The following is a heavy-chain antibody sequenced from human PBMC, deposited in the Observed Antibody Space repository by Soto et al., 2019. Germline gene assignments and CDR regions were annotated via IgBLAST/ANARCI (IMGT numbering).Heavy chain of an antibody. J-gene: IGHJ4*02. CDR3: AIVRVADSPLDH. CDR2: ISYDGSDI. D-gene: IGHD3-10*02. Sequence: GGSLRLSCAGSGFIFSNYSMHWVRQAPGKGLEWVAFISYDGSDILYADSVKGRFTISRDNSKSTLFLHMNRPRAEDTAVYFCAIVRVADSPLDHWGQGSLVTVSS. CDR1: GFIFSNYS. V-gene: IGHV3-30*02.